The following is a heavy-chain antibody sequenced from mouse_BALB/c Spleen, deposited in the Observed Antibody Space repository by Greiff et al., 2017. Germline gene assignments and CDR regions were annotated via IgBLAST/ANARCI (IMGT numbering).Heavy chain of an antibody. Sequence: EVQLQQSGAELVKPGASVKLSCTASGFNIKDTYMHWVKQRPEQGLEWIGRIDPTNGNTKYDPKIQGKATITADTSSNTAYLQLSSLTAEDTAVYYCARNGYYGWFAYWGQGTLVTVSA. J-gene: IGHJ3*01. CDR3: ARNGYYGWFAY. V-gene: IGHV14-3*02. CDR1: GFNIKDTY. D-gene: IGHD2-3*01. CDR2: IDPTNGNT.